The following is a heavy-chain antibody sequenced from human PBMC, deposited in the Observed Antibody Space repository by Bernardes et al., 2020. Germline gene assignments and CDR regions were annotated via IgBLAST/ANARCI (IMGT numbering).Heavy chain of an antibody. D-gene: IGHD5-12*01. CDR1: GFIFSNYA. V-gene: IGHV3-21*01. CDR2: IGGRTTNI. CDR3: ARGGYPRV. Sequence: GWSLRLSCAASGFIFSNYAMNWVRQAPGKGLERVSTIGGRTTNIHYADSVKGRFTISRDNAKNSLYLQMNSLRAEDTAVYYCARGGYPRVWGQGTLVTVSS. J-gene: IGHJ4*02.